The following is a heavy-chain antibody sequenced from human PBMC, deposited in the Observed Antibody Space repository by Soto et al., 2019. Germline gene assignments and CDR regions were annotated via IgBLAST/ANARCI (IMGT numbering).Heavy chain of an antibody. Sequence: QVQLQESGPGLVKPSETLSLTCTVSGGSISSYYWSWIRQPPGKGLEWIGYIYYSGNTNYNPSLKXRVTISVDPSKNQFSLKLSSVTAADTAVYYCARRYGDCFDFWGQGTLVTVSS. D-gene: IGHD4-17*01. CDR2: IYYSGNT. V-gene: IGHV4-59*08. CDR3: ARRYGDCFDF. CDR1: GGSISSYY. J-gene: IGHJ4*02.